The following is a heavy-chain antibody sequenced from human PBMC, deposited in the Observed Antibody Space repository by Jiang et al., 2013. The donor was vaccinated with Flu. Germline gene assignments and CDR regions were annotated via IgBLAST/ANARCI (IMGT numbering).Heavy chain of an antibody. D-gene: IGHD6-19*01. V-gene: IGHV3-72*01. CDR3: ARVPPAVLAVAGTGYFAY. J-gene: IGHJ4*02. Sequence: VQLVESGGGLVQPGGSLRLSCAASGVTFSDYYMDWVRQAPGKGLEWVGRIRNKGRSYTTEYAASVKGRFTISRDDSKNSVYLQMNSLKTEDTAVYYCARVPPAVLAVAGTGYFAYWGQGTLVTVSS. CDR2: IRNKGRSYTT. CDR1: GVTFSDYY.